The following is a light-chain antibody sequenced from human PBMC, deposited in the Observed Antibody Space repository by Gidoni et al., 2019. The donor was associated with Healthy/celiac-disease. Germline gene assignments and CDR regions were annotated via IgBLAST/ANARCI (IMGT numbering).Light chain of an antibody. CDR1: QSVSSSY. V-gene: IGKV3-20*01. CDR2: GAS. CDR3: QQYGSSPLT. Sequence: EPVLTQSPGTLSLSPGERATLSCRASQSVSSSYLAWYQQKPGQAPRLLIYGASSRATGIPDRFSGSGSGTDFTLTISRLEPEDFAVYYCQQYGSSPLTFGGXTKVEIK. J-gene: IGKJ4*01.